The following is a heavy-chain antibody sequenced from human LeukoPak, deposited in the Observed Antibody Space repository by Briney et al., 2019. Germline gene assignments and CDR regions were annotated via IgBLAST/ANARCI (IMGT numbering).Heavy chain of an antibody. Sequence: GGSLRLSCAASGFTFSSYWMSWVRQAPGKGLEWVANIKQDGSEKYYVDSVRGRFTISRDNAKNSLYLQMNSLRAEDTAVYYCARRGYVWGSYRFDYWGQGTLVTVSS. V-gene: IGHV3-7*01. J-gene: IGHJ4*02. CDR2: IKQDGSEK. D-gene: IGHD3-16*02. CDR3: ARRGYVWGSYRFDY. CDR1: GFTFSSYW.